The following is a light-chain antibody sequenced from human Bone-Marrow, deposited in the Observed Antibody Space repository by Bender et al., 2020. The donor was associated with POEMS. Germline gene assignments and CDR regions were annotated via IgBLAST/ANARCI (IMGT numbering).Light chain of an antibody. CDR3: SSYTSSSTLV. J-gene: IGLJ2*01. CDR2: EVS. V-gene: IGLV2-14*01. CDR1: SSDVGGYNY. Sequence: QSVVTQPPSASGSPGQSVTISCTGTSSDVGGYNYVSWYQQHPGQAPKLMIYEVSNRPSGVSNRFSGSKSGNTASLTISGLQAEDEADYYCSSYTSSSTLVFGGGTKLTVL.